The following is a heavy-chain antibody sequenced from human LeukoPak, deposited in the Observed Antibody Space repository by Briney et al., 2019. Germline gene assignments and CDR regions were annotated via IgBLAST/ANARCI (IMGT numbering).Heavy chain of an antibody. V-gene: IGHV1-18*01. CDR1: GYTFTSYG. J-gene: IGHJ4*02. Sequence: ASVKVSCKASGYTFTSYGISWVRQAPGQGLEWMGWISTYNDNTNYAQKFQGRVTMTTDTSTSTAYMELSRLRSDDTAVYYCARASTVRGVADHDYWGQGTLVTVSS. CDR2: ISTYNDNT. D-gene: IGHD3-10*01. CDR3: ARASTVRGVADHDY.